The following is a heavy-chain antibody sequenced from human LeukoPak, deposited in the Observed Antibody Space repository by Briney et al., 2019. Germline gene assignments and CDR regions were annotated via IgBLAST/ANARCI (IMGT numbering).Heavy chain of an antibody. Sequence: SETLSLTCTVSGGSISSYYWSWIRQPPGKGLEWIGYIYYSGSTNYNPSLKSRVTISVDTSKNQFSLKLSSVTAADTAVYYCARRQYYDSSGYWYYFDSWGQGTLVTVSS. CDR3: ARRQYYDSSGYWYYFDS. CDR2: IYYSGST. V-gene: IGHV4-59*08. CDR1: GGSISSYY. J-gene: IGHJ4*02. D-gene: IGHD3-22*01.